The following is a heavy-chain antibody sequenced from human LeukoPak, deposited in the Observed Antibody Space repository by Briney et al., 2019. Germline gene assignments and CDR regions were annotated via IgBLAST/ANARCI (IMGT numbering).Heavy chain of an antibody. J-gene: IGHJ4*02. CDR2: IYSSGST. CDR1: GFIVTSNY. CDR3: ARGLESCSSGSCFKD. V-gene: IGHV3-53*01. Sequence: GGSLRLSCAASGFIVTSNYMSWVRQAPGKGLDWVSLIYSSGSTYYTASVKGRFTISRDHSNNTLYLQMNSLRAEDAALYYCARGLESCSSGSCFKDWGQGTLVTVSS. D-gene: IGHD2-15*01.